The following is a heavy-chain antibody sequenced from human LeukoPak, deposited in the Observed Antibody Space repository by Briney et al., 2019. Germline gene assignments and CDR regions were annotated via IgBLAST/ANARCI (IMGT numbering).Heavy chain of an antibody. D-gene: IGHD3-10*01. Sequence: GGSLRLSCAAPGFTFSSYAMSWVRQAPGKGLDWVSVIYGGGSTYYADSVKGRFTISRDNSKNTLYLQMNSLRAEDTAVYYCARALRFGELLYWGQGTLVTVSS. CDR1: GFTFSSYA. CDR2: IYGGGST. J-gene: IGHJ4*02. CDR3: ARALRFGELLY. V-gene: IGHV3-53*01.